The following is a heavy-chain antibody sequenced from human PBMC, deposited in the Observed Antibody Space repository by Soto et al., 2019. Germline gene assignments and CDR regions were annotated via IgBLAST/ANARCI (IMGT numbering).Heavy chain of an antibody. CDR2: INPNSGGT. D-gene: IGHD3-22*01. J-gene: IGHJ3*02. CDR3: ARVRDSSGYYFFGAFDI. Sequence: GASVKVSCKASGYTFTGYYMHWVRLAPGQGLEWMGWINPNSGGTNYAQKFQGWVTMTRDTSISTAYMELSRLRSDDTAVYYCARVRDSSGYYFFGAFDIWGQGTMVTVSS. V-gene: IGHV1-2*04. CDR1: GYTFTGYY.